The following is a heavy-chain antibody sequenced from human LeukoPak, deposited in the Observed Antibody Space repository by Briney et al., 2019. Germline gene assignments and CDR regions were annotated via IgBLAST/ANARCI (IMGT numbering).Heavy chain of an antibody. CDR3: AKEVGSGSYNVNYMDV. CDR1: GFTFSSYA. Sequence: PGGSLRLSCAASGFTFSSYAMHWVRQAPGKGLEWVAVISYDGSNRYYADSVKGRFTISRDNSKNTLYLQMNSLRAEDTAVYYCAKEVGSGSYNVNYMDVWGKGTTVTISS. J-gene: IGHJ6*03. D-gene: IGHD1-26*01. CDR2: ISYDGSNR. V-gene: IGHV3-30*04.